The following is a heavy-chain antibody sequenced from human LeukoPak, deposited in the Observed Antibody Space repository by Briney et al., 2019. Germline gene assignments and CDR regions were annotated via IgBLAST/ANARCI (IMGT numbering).Heavy chain of an antibody. D-gene: IGHD5-24*01. J-gene: IGHJ4*02. CDR1: GGSISSGSYY. Sequence: SETLSLTCTVSGGSISSGSYYWSWIRQPPGKGLEWIGRIYTSGSTNYNPSLKSRVTISVDTSKNQFSLKLSSVTAADTAVYYCAREDGYRYYFDYWGQGTLVTVSS. V-gene: IGHV4-61*02. CDR3: AREDGYRYYFDY. CDR2: IYTSGST.